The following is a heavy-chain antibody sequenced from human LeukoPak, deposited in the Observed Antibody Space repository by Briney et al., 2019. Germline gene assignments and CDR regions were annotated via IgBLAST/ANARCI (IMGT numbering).Heavy chain of an antibody. Sequence: GGSLSLTCAASGVSVSSYYMSWVRQAPGKGLEGVSVLYSGGSTYYADSVKGRFTISRNISQNTLFLQMNTLSAEDTAVYYCASDRHSSSWSYYWGQGTLVTVSS. CDR3: ASDRHSSSWSYY. D-gene: IGHD6-13*01. CDR1: GVSVSSYY. J-gene: IGHJ4*02. V-gene: IGHV3-53*04. CDR2: LYSGGST.